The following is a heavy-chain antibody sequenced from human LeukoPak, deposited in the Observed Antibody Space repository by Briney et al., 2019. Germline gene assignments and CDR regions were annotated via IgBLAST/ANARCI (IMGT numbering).Heavy chain of an antibody. D-gene: IGHD2-2*01. J-gene: IGHJ4*02. CDR3: ARGVVVPAATYFDY. V-gene: IGHV3-21*01. CDR2: ISSSSSYI. Sequence: GGSLRLSCAASGFTFSSYSMNWVHQAPGKGLEWVSSISSSSSYIYYADSVKGRFTISRDNAKNSLYLQMNSLRAEDTAVYYCARGVVVPAATYFDYWGQGTLVTVSS. CDR1: GFTFSSYS.